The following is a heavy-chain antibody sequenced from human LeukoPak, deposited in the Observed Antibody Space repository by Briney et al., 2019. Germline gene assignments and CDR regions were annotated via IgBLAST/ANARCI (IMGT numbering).Heavy chain of an antibody. J-gene: IGHJ4*02. CDR1: GFAFSDHH. CDR2: ISGSGGST. Sequence: GGSLRLSCAASGFAFSDHHMTWIRQAPGKGLEWVSTISGSGGSTYYADSVKGRFTISRDNSKNTVYLQMNSLRAEDTAVYYCAKDRSCINDVRHGDFDYWGQGTLVTVSS. D-gene: IGHD2-8*01. V-gene: IGHV3-23*01. CDR3: AKDRSCINDVRHGDFDY.